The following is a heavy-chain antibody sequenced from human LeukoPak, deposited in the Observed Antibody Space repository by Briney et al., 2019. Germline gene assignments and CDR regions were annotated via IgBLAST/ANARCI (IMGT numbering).Heavy chain of an antibody. Sequence: PGGSLRLSCAASGFTFSSYAMSWVRQAPGKGLEWVSAISGSGGSTYYADSVKGRFTISRDNSKNTLYLQMNSLRAEDTAVYYCAKGPEGYCSSTSCHAFDIWGQGTLVTVSS. CDR3: AKGPEGYCSSTSCHAFDI. CDR2: ISGSGGST. D-gene: IGHD2-2*01. J-gene: IGHJ3*02. CDR1: GFTFSSYA. V-gene: IGHV3-23*01.